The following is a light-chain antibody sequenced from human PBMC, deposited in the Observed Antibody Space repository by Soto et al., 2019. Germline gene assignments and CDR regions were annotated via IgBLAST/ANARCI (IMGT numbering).Light chain of an antibody. J-gene: IGKJ1*01. CDR2: AAS. CDR3: QQSFRARS. CDR1: QSISGY. Sequence: DIQMTQFPASLSASVGDRVTLSCRASQSISGYLNWYQHKPGKVPELLIYAASTLQTGVPSRFSGTGFGTEFTLSISSLQPEDLATYYCQQSFRARSFGQGTRVQL. V-gene: IGKV1-39*01.